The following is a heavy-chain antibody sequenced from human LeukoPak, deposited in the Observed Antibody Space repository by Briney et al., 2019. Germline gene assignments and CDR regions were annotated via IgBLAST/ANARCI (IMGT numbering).Heavy chain of an antibody. CDR3: AELGITMIGGV. J-gene: IGHJ6*04. D-gene: IGHD3-10*02. CDR2: IYSGGNT. Sequence: SGGSLRLSCAASGFSVSSNYISWVRQAPGKGLEWVSVIYSGGNTYYADSVKGRFTISRDNAKNSLYLQMNSLRAEDTAVYYCAELGITMIGGVWGKGTTVTISS. CDR1: GFSVSSNY. V-gene: IGHV3-53*01.